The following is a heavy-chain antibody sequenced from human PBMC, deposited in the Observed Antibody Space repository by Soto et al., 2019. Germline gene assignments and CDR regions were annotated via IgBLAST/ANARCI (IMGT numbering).Heavy chain of an antibody. CDR1: GYTFTSYG. D-gene: IGHD6-19*01. CDR3: ARDRLSSGWYGDFDY. V-gene: IGHV1-18*01. Sequence: ASVKVSCKASGYTFTSYGISWVRQAPGQGLEWMGWISAYNGNTNYAQKLQGRVTMTTDTSTSTAYMELRSLRSDDTAVYYCARDRLSSGWYGDFDYWGQGTLVTVS. CDR2: ISAYNGNT. J-gene: IGHJ4*02.